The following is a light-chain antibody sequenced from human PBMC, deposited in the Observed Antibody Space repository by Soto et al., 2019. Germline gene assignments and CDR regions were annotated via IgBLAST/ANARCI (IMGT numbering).Light chain of an antibody. V-gene: IGLV1-44*01. CDR3: AAWDDRRDRYV. CDR1: SSNIGSNY. CDR2: SNN. Sequence: QSVLTQAPSASGTPGQRVTISCSGSSSNIGSNYVSWYRQLPGTAPQVLIYSNNQRPSGGPDRFSGSKSATSASLAISGRLPAEEAAYFCAAWDDRRDRYVFATGTKLTVL. J-gene: IGLJ1*01.